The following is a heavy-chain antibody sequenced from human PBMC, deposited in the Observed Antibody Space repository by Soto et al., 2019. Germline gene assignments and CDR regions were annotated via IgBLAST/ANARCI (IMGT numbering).Heavy chain of an antibody. D-gene: IGHD5-12*01. CDR2: INPSGGST. Sequence: GASVKVSCKASGYTFTSYYMHWVRHAPGQGLEWMGIINPSGGSTSYAQKFQGRVTMTRDTSTSTVYMELSSLRSEDTAVYYCARDSLTSGGYGGNGYWGKGTLVTVCS. CDR3: ARDSLTSGGYGGNGY. CDR1: GYTFTSYY. J-gene: IGHJ4*02. V-gene: IGHV1-46*03.